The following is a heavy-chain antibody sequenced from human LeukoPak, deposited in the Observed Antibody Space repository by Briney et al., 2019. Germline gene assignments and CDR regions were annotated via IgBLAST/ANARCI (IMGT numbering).Heavy chain of an antibody. D-gene: IGHD2-2*01. CDR3: ARRLTQYDCFDP. J-gene: IGHJ5*02. Sequence: SQTLSLTCAISGDVVSSNSVTWNWLRHSPSKGLEWLGRTYYRSTWYNDYAVSVRGRITVNPDTSKNQFSLHLNSVTPEDTAVYYCARRLTQYDCFDPWGQGILVTVSS. CDR1: GDVVSSNSVT. CDR2: TYYRSTWYN. V-gene: IGHV6-1*01.